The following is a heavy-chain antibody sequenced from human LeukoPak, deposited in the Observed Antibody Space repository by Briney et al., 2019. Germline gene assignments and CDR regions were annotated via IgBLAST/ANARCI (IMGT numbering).Heavy chain of an antibody. J-gene: IGHJ6*03. CDR3: ASGPYYGSGSYYRGYYYYMDV. CDR2: IIPIFGTA. D-gene: IGHD3-10*01. CDR1: GGTFSSYA. Sequence: ASVKVSCKASGGTFSSYAISWVRQAPGQGLEWMGGIIPIFGTANYAQKFQGRVTITADESTSTAYMELSSLRSEDTAVYYCASGPYYGSGSYYRGYYYYMDVWGKGTTVTISS. V-gene: IGHV1-69*13.